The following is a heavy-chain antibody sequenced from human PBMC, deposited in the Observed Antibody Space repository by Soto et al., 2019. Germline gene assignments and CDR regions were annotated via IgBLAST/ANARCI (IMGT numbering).Heavy chain of an antibody. V-gene: IGHV1-18*01. D-gene: IGHD6-13*01. Sequence: QVQLVQSAAEVKNPGASVKVSCKASGYTFTKYGIGWVRQAPGQGLEWMGWSSGYNGNTNYAQNLQGRVTMTTDTSTSTGYMELRGLRSDDTAVYYCAREVASAGGEYDYWGQGTLVTVSS. J-gene: IGHJ4*02. CDR1: GYTFTKYG. CDR3: AREVASAGGEYDY. CDR2: SSGYNGNT.